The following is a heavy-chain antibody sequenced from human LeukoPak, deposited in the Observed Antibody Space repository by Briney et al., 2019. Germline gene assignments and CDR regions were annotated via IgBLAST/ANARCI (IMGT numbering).Heavy chain of an antibody. Sequence: GGSLRLSCAASRFTFSRYAMNWVRQAPGKGLEWVSAISGSGGSTYYADSVKGRFTISRDNSKNTLYLQMNSLGAGDTAIYYCAKARTTVTTPHYWGQGTLVTVSS. CDR3: AKARTTVTTPHY. CDR1: RFTFSRYA. CDR2: ISGSGGST. D-gene: IGHD4-17*01. V-gene: IGHV3-23*01. J-gene: IGHJ4*02.